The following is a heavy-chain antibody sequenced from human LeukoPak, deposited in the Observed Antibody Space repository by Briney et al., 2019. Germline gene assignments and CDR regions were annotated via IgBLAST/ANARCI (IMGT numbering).Heavy chain of an antibody. CDR1: GFTFSGYY. D-gene: IGHD3-3*01. CDR3: ARDDFWSGYLRY. J-gene: IGHJ4*02. CDR2: ISSSGSTI. Sequence: GGSLRLSCAASGFTFSGYYMSRIRQAPGKGLEWVSYISSSGSTIYYADSVKGRFTICRDNAKNSLYLQMNSLRAEDTAVYYCARDDFWSGYLRYWGQGTLVTVAS. V-gene: IGHV3-11*01.